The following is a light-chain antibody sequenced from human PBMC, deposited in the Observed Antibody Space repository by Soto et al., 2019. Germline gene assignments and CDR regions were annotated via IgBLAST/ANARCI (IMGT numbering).Light chain of an antibody. V-gene: IGKV3-11*01. CDR2: DAS. CDR3: QQRSNWPPSIT. CDR1: QSVSSY. Sequence: LTQTPRTRAVSGGGVATGSCRASQSVSSYLAWYQQKPGQAPRLLIYDASNRATGIPARFSGSGSGTDFAHTIGILEPEDFAVSFCQQRSNWPPSITVGQGTRLEIK. J-gene: IGKJ5*01.